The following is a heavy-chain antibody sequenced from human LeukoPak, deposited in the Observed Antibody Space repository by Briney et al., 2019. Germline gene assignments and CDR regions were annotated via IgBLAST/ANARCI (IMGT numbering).Heavy chain of an antibody. V-gene: IGHV3-30-3*01. CDR1: GFTFSSYA. CDR2: ISYDGSNK. CDR3: ARGHLGSSGWLDY. Sequence: GGSLRLSCAASGFTFSSYAMDWVRQAPGKGLEWVAVISYDGSNKYYADSVKGRFTISRDNSKNTLYLQMNSLRAEDTAVYYCARGHLGSSGWLDYWGQGTLVTVSS. J-gene: IGHJ4*02. D-gene: IGHD6-19*01.